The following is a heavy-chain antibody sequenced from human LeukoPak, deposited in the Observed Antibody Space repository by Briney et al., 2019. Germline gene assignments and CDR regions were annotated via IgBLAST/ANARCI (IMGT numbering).Heavy chain of an antibody. D-gene: IGHD4-11*01. CDR2: IYYSGST. CDR3: VRAEINDYSRY. J-gene: IGHJ4*02. Sequence: ETLSLTRTVSGGSISSSSYYWGWIRQPPGKGLEWIGSIYYSGSTYYNPSLKSRVTISVDTSKNQFSLKLSSVTAADTAVYYCVRAEINDYSRYWGQGIPVIVSS. V-gene: IGHV4-39*07. CDR1: GGSISSSSYY.